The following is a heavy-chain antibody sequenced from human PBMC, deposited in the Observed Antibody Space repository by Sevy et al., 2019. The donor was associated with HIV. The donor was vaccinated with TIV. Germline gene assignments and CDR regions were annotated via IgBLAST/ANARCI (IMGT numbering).Heavy chain of an antibody. CDR2: ISYEGTET. D-gene: IGHD2-2*01. V-gene: IGHV3-30-3*01. Sequence: GGSLRLSCAASGFAFSTHAMHWVRQAPGKGLEWVAVISYEGTETFYAASVEGRFTISRDNSKNMLSLQINTVRPEDTAVYYCARDGGNSVKWYPLYWGHGTLVTVSS. CDR1: GFAFSTHA. J-gene: IGHJ4*01. CDR3: ARDGGNSVKWYPLY.